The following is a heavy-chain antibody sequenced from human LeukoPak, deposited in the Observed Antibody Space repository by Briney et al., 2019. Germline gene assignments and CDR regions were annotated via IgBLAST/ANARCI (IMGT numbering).Heavy chain of an antibody. V-gene: IGHV4-61*02. J-gene: IGHJ4*02. CDR3: ARARGYGDYGDY. Sequence: SETLSLTCTVSGGSISSGSYSWTWIRQPAGKGLEWIGRMYTSGSTNYNPSLKSRVTISVDTSKNQFSLKLSSVTAADTAVYYCARARGYGDYGDYWGQGTLVTVSS. CDR1: GGSISSGSYS. CDR2: MYTSGST. D-gene: IGHD4-17*01.